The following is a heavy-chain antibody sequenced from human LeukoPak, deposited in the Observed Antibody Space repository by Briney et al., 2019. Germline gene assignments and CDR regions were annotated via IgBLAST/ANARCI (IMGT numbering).Heavy chain of an antibody. J-gene: IGHJ3*02. CDR1: GFTFSSYA. CDR3: AKERITMIVVVIPDAFDI. CDR2: ISGSGGST. D-gene: IGHD3-22*01. V-gene: IGHV3-23*01. Sequence: GGSLRLSCAASGFTFSSYAMSWVRQAPGRGLEWVSAISGSGGSTYYADSVKGRFTISRDNSKNTLYLQMNSLRAEDTAVYYCAKERITMIVVVIPDAFDIWGQGTMVTVSS.